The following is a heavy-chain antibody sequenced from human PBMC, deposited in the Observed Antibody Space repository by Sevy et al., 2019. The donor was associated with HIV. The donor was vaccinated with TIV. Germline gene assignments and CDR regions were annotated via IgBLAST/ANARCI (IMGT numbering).Heavy chain of an antibody. Sequence: SETLSLTCAVSGYSISSGYYWGWIRQPPGKGLEWIGSIYHSGSTYYNPSLKSRVTISVDTSKNQFSLKLSSVTAADTAVYYCARGNVAGYYDILTGYLFDYWGQGTLVTVSS. V-gene: IGHV4-38-2*01. CDR2: IYHSGST. J-gene: IGHJ4*02. CDR1: GYSISSGYY. D-gene: IGHD3-9*01. CDR3: ARGNVAGYYDILTGYLFDY.